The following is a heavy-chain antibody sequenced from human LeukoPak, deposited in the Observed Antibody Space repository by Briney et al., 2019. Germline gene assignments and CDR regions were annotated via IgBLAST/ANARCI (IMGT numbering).Heavy chain of an antibody. CDR1: GFTFTNAW. V-gene: IGHV3-30*03. J-gene: IGHJ4*02. CDR2: VSSSGSYK. CDR3: ARDGIPGTDNYEFDY. Sequence: GGSLRLSCVDSGFTFTNAWMSWVRQAPGKGLEWVAVVSSSGSYKYYADSVKGRFTVSRDSSKKTLYLQMDSLTPEDTAVYFCARDGIPGTDNYEFDYWGQGTLVTVSS. D-gene: IGHD1-7*01.